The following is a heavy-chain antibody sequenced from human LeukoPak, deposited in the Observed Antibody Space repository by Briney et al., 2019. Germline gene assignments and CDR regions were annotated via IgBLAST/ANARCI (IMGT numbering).Heavy chain of an antibody. D-gene: IGHD5-18*01. CDR3: ARGPGLDTAMVTPSDY. Sequence: ASVKVSRKPSGYTFTSYDIHWVRQATGQGLEWMGWMNPNSGNTGYARKFQGRVTMTRNTSISTAYMELSSLRSEDTAVYYCARGPGLDTAMVTPSDYWGQGTLVTVSS. CDR2: MNPNSGNT. V-gene: IGHV1-8*01. J-gene: IGHJ4*02. CDR1: GYTFTSYD.